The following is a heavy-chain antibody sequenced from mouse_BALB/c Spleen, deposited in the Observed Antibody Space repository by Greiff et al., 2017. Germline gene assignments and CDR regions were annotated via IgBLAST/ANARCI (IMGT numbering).Heavy chain of an antibody. CDR1: GYTFSSYW. Sequence: QVQLKESGAELMKPGASVKISCKATGYTFSSYWIEWVKQRPGHGLEWIGEILPGSGSTNYNEKFKGKATFTADTSSNTAYMQLSSLTSEDSAVYYCARKVYYYAMDYWGQGTSVTVSS. D-gene: IGHD2-1*01. V-gene: IGHV1-9*01. CDR3: ARKVYYYAMDY. CDR2: ILPGSGST. J-gene: IGHJ4*01.